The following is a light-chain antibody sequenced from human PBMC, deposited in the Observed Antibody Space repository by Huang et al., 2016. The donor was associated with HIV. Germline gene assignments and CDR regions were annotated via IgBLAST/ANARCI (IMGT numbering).Light chain of an antibody. Sequence: IHLTQSPSSLSASVGDRVTITCRASQGISSSLAWYQQKPGKAPKLLIYAASTLQSGVPSRFSGSGSGTDFTITISSLQPEDFATYYCQQLNSYPWTFGQGTKVEIK. J-gene: IGKJ1*01. CDR3: QQLNSYPWT. V-gene: IGKV1-9*01. CDR1: QGISSS. CDR2: AAS.